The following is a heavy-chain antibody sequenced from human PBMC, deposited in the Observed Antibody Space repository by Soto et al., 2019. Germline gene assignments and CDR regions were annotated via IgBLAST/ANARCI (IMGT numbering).Heavy chain of an antibody. V-gene: IGHV3-30-3*01. CDR1: GFTFSSYA. CDR3: GRCSSTSCHLGADY. D-gene: IGHD2-2*01. CDR2: ISYDGNNK. Sequence: HPGGSLRLSCAASGFTFSSYAMHWVHQAPGKGLEWVALISYDGNNKYYADSVKGRFTISRDNSKNTLYLQMNSLRTEDTAVYYCGRCSSTSCHLGADYWGQGTLVTVSS. J-gene: IGHJ4*02.